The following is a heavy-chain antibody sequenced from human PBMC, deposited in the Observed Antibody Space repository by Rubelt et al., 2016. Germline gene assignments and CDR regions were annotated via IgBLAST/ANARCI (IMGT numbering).Heavy chain of an antibody. CDR1: GGSVSSGSYY. Sequence: QVQLQESGPGLVKPSETLSLTCTVSGGSVSSGSYYWSWIRQPPGKGLEWIGYLYYTGSTSYNPSLKSRVTISVDTPKNQFSVRCGAGTYADSAVDHWARGQPGGGRFDCWSQGTLVTVSA. J-gene: IGHJ4*02. CDR2: LYYTGST. CDR3: ARGQPGGGRFDC. V-gene: IGHV4-61*01. D-gene: IGHD3-16*01.